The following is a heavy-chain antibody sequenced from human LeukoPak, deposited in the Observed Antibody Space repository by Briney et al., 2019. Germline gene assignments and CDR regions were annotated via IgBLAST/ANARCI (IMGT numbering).Heavy chain of an antibody. CDR2: IKTKTDGGTT. CDR1: GFTFSDAW. J-gene: IGHJ4*02. Sequence: PGGSLRLSCAASGFTFSDAWMSWVRQAPGKGLEWVGRIKTKTDGGTTDYAAPVKGRITISRDDSRNTLYLQMNSLKTEDTAMYYCTTGDFWSGDEDYWGQGTLVTVSS. CDR3: TTGDFWSGDEDY. V-gene: IGHV3-15*01. D-gene: IGHD3-3*01.